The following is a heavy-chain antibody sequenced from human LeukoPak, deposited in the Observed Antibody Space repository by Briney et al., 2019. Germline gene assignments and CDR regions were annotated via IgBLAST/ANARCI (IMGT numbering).Heavy chain of an antibody. CDR1: GGSISSSSYY. V-gene: IGHV4-39*07. J-gene: IGHJ4*02. CDR3: ARGRYYYDSSGYYVGKVFDY. CDR2: NYYSGST. D-gene: IGHD3-22*01. Sequence: PSETLSLTCTVSGGSISSSSYYWGWIRQPPGKGLEWIGSNYYSGSTYYNPSLKSRVTISVDTSKNQFSLKLSSVTAADTAVYYCARGRYYYDSSGYYVGKVFDYWGQGTLVTVSS.